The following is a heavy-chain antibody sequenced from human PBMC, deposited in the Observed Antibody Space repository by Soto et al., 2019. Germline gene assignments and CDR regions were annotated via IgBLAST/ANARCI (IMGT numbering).Heavy chain of an antibody. D-gene: IGHD3-10*01. CDR2: MYHSGST. Sequence: SETLSLTCAVSGGSISSGGYSWSWIRQPPGKGLEWIGYMYHSGSTYYNPSLKSRVTISVDTSRNQFSLKLSSVTAADTAMYYCARRYGSALDIWGQGTMVT. CDR3: ARRYGSALDI. V-gene: IGHV4-30-2*02. CDR1: GGSISSGGYS. J-gene: IGHJ3*02.